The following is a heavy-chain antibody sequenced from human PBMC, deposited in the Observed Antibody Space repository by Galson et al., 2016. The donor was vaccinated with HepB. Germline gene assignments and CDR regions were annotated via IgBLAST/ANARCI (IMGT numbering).Heavy chain of an antibody. V-gene: IGHV3-74*03. CDR1: GFSFSSHW. CDR3: ARTFLNDYDSIDRLLLAAYSAV. J-gene: IGHJ4*02. D-gene: IGHD3-22*01. CDR2: IDTDGSRT. Sequence: SLRLSCAASGFSFSSHWMHWVRQAPGKGLVWVSRIDTDGSRTTYADSVKGRFTISRDNAKNTLYLQMNSLRAEDTAVYFCARTFLNDYDSIDRLLLAAYSAVWGQGALVTVSS.